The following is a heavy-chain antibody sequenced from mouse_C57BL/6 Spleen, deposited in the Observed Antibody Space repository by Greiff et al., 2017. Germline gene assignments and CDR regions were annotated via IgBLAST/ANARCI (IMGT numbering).Heavy chain of an antibody. V-gene: IGHV1-42*01. J-gene: IGHJ2*01. CDR2: INPSTGGT. Sequence: VQLKQSGPELVKPGASVKISCKASGYSFTGYYMNWVKQSPEKSLEWIGEINPSTGGTTYNQKFKAKATLTVDKSSSTAYMQLKSLTSADSAVYYCARRDYYGSSYFDYWGQGTTLTVSS. D-gene: IGHD1-1*01. CDR3: ARRDYYGSSYFDY. CDR1: GYSFTGYY.